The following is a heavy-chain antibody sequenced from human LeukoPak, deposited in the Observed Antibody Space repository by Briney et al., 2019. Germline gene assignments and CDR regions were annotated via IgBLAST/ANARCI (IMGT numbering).Heavy chain of an antibody. D-gene: IGHD4-17*01. J-gene: IGHJ4*02. Sequence: PGGSLRLSCAASGVSFSSDGMHWVRQGPGKGLDWVATISYDGSNKYYADSVKGRFTISRDNSKNSLYMQMNSLRAEDTALYYCAKEAVFGDYEWVFDYWGKGTLVTVSS. CDR2: ISYDGSNK. V-gene: IGHV3-30*18. CDR1: GVSFSSDG. CDR3: AKEAVFGDYEWVFDY.